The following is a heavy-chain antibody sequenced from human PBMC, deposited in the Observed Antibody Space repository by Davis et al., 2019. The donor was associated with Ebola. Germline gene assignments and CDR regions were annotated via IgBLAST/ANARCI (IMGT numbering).Heavy chain of an antibody. Sequence: MPSETLSLTCTVSGGSISSYYWSWIRQPPGKGLEWIGYIYYSGSTNYNPSLKSRATISVDTSKNQFSLKLSSVTAADTAVYYCARTRDTAMVKEWGWFDPWGQGTLVTVSS. CDR2: IYYSGST. D-gene: IGHD5-18*01. CDR1: GGSISSYY. CDR3: ARTRDTAMVKEWGWFDP. J-gene: IGHJ5*02. V-gene: IGHV4-59*01.